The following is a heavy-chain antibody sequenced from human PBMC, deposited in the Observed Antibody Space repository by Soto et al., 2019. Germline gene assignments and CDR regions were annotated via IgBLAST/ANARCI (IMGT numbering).Heavy chain of an antibody. CDR2: SNSDGSST. Sequence: GGSLRLSCAASGFTFSSYWMHWVRQAPGKGLVWVSRSNSDGSSTSYADSVKGRFTISRDNAKNTLYLQMNSLRAEDTAVYYCARAGGNWGAPAFDYWGQGTLVTVSS. CDR1: GFTFSSYW. CDR3: ARAGGNWGAPAFDY. D-gene: IGHD7-27*01. J-gene: IGHJ4*02. V-gene: IGHV3-74*01.